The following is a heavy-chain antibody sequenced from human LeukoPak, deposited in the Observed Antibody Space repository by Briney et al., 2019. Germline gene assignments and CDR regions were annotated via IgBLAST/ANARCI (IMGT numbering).Heavy chain of an antibody. CDR3: AAGYSGYEYPNC. D-gene: IGHD5-12*01. CDR1: GFTLTSSA. CDR2: IVVGSGNT. J-gene: IGHJ4*02. V-gene: IGHV1-58*01. Sequence: GASVKVSCKASGFTLTSSAVQWVRQARGQRLEWIGWIVVGSGNTNYVQKFQERVIIIRDMSTRTVYMELSSLTFEDTAVYYCAAGYSGYEYPNCWGQGTLVTVSS.